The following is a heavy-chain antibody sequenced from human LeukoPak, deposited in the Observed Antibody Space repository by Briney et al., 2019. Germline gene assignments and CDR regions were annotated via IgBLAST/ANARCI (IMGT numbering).Heavy chain of an antibody. J-gene: IGHJ4*02. D-gene: IGHD3-22*01. CDR1: GGSISSGSYY. CDR2: IYTSGST. Sequence: PSETLSLTCTVSGGSISSGSYYWSWIRQPAGKGLEWIGRIYTSGSTNYNPSLKSRVTISVDTPKNQFSLKLSSVTAADTAVYYCARANYYYDSSGYLTYYFDYWGQGTLVTVSS. CDR3: ARANYYYDSSGYLTYYFDY. V-gene: IGHV4-61*02.